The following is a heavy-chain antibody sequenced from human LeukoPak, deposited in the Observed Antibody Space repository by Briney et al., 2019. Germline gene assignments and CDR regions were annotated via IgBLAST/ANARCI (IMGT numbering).Heavy chain of an antibody. CDR3: ASGPGGYGDHGFDY. CDR2: INPSGGST. J-gene: IGHJ4*02. CDR1: GYTFTSYG. V-gene: IGHV1-46*01. Sequence: ASVKVSCKASGYTFTSYGISWVRQAPGQGLEWMGIINPSGGSTSYAQKFQGRVTMTKDTSTSTVYMELSSLRSEDTAVYYCASGPGGYGDHGFDYWGQGTLVTVSS. D-gene: IGHD4-17*01.